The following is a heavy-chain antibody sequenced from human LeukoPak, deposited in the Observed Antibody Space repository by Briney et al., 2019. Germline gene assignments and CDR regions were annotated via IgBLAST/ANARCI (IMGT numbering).Heavy chain of an antibody. CDR1: GFTFSSYA. D-gene: IGHD5-12*01. V-gene: IGHV3-30-3*01. J-gene: IGHJ4*02. CDR2: ISYDGSNK. CDR3: ASEVATTCDY. Sequence: PGGSLRLSCAASGFTFSSYAIHWVRQAPGKGLEWVAVISYDGSNKYYADSVKGRFTISRDNSKNTLYLQMNSLRAEDTAVYCCASEVATTCDYWGQGTLVTVSS.